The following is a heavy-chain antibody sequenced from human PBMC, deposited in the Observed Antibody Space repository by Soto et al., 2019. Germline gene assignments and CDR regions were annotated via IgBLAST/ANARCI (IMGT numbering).Heavy chain of an antibody. J-gene: IGHJ6*01. CDR2: ISAYNGNT. V-gene: IGHV1-18*04. CDR3: ARGYYDFWSGYSDGPYGMDV. D-gene: IGHD3-3*01. Sequence: GGSVKVSCKASGYAFTSYGISWVRQAPGQGLEWMGWISAYNGNTNHAHKLHGRVTMTTDTSTSTAYMELRSLRSDDTAVYYCARGYYDFWSGYSDGPYGMDVWGQGTPVTVSS. CDR1: GYAFTSYG.